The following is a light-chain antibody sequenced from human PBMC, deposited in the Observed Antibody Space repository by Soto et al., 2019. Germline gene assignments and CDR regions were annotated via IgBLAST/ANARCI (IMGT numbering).Light chain of an antibody. J-gene: IGLJ1*01. CDR1: SSDVGGYNY. CDR3: SSYTSSSPYV. Sequence: QSALTQPASVSGSPGQSITISCTGTSSDVGGYNYDSWYQQHPGKAPKLMIYEVSNRPSGVSNRFSGSKSGNTASLTISGLQAEDDADYYCSSYTSSSPYVFGTGTKVTVL. CDR2: EVS. V-gene: IGLV2-14*01.